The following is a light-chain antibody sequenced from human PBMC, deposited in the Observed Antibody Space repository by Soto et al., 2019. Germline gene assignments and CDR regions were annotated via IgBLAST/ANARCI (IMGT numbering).Light chain of an antibody. Sequence: QSVLAQPASVSGSPGQSITISCTGTSSDIGGYSYVSWYQQHPGRAPKLMLYEVSNRPSGVSNRFSGSKSGNTASLTISGLQAEDDADYYCSSYTSSSTLLYVFGTGTKVTVL. CDR3: SSYTSSSTLLYV. J-gene: IGLJ1*01. V-gene: IGLV2-14*01. CDR2: EVS. CDR1: SSDIGGYSY.